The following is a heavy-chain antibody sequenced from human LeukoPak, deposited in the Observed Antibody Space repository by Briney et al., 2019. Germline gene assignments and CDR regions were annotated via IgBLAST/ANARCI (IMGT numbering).Heavy chain of an antibody. CDR3: AREGPYYYDSSGYPSMDV. Sequence: ASVKVSCKASGYTFTSYGISWVRQAPGQGLEWMGWISAYNGNTNYAQKLQGRVTMTTDTSTSTAYMELRRLRSDDTAVYYCAREGPYYYDSSGYPSMDVWGKGTTVTVSS. D-gene: IGHD3-22*01. CDR2: ISAYNGNT. V-gene: IGHV1-18*01. CDR1: GYTFTSYG. J-gene: IGHJ6*03.